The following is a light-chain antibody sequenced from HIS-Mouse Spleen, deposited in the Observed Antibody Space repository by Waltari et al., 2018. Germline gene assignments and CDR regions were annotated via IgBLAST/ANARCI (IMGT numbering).Light chain of an antibody. V-gene: IGLV2-14*03. CDR3: SSYTSSSTEV. CDR2: DVS. Sequence: QSALTQPASVSGSPGQSITISCTGTSSDVGGYNYVSWYQQHPGKAPKVMIYDVSNRPSGVSNRVSGSKSGNTASLTISGLQAEDEADYYCSSYTSSSTEVFGGGTKLTVL. CDR1: SSDVGGYNY. J-gene: IGLJ2*01.